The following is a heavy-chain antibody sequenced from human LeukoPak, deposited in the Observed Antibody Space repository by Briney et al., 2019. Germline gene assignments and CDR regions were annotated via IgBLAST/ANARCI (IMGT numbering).Heavy chain of an antibody. D-gene: IGHD3-16*02. Sequence: GGSLRLSCAASGFTFSSYAMSWVRQAPGKGLEWVSAISGSGGSTYYADSVKGRFTISRDNSKNTLYLQMSSLRAEDTAVYYCAKDTSYDYVWGSYRYYYFDYWGQGTLVTVSS. CDR2: ISGSGGST. CDR3: AKDTSYDYVWGSYRYYYFDY. V-gene: IGHV3-23*01. J-gene: IGHJ4*02. CDR1: GFTFSSYA.